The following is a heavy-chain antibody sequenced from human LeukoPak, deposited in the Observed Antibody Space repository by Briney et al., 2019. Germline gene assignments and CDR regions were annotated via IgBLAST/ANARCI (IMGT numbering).Heavy chain of an antibody. J-gene: IGHJ4*02. Sequence: PGGSLRLSCGASGFTFSSSWMHWVRQAPGKGLVWVSQINSDGSITNYADFVKGRFTISRDNAKKMLYLQMNSLRAEDTAVYYCARGGPCINGVCYTDFDYWGQGTLVTVSS. CDR2: INSDGSIT. D-gene: IGHD2-8*01. CDR3: ARGGPCINGVCYTDFDY. CDR1: GFTFSSSW. V-gene: IGHV3-74*01.